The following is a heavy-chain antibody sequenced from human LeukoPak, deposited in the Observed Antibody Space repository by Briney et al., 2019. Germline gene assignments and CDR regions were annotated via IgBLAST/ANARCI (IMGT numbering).Heavy chain of an antibody. Sequence: SETLSLTCTVSSGSISSSSYYWGWIRQPPGKGLEWIGSIDSSGSTYYKPSLKSRVTISVDTSKNQFSLKLSSVTAADTAVYYCARCGYYDFWSGYNPATFDYWGQGTLVTVSS. D-gene: IGHD3-3*01. V-gene: IGHV4-39*01. CDR3: ARCGYYDFWSGYNPATFDY. CDR2: IDSSGST. J-gene: IGHJ4*02. CDR1: SGSISSSSYY.